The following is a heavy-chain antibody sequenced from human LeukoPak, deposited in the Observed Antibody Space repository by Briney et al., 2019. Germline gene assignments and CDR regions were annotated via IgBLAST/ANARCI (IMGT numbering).Heavy chain of an antibody. CDR2: VNHRGSA. CDR1: SGSFSGYY. V-gene: IGHV4-34*01. J-gene: IGHJ4*02. CDR3: ARGAAGFDY. D-gene: IGHD6-13*01. Sequence: SETLSLTWAVNSGSFSGYYWTWIRQPPGKGLEWIGEVNHRGSANYNPSLKSRVTISVDTSKNQFSLKLSSVTAGDTAVYYCARGAAGFDYWGQGTLVSVSS.